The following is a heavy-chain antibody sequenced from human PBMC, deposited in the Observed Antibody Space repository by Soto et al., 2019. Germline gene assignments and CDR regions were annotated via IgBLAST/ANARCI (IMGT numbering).Heavy chain of an antibody. CDR2: ISGSGGST. V-gene: IGHV3-23*01. CDR3: AKGLAGKKTYYYDSSGYRAYGMDV. CDR1: GFTFSSYA. J-gene: IGHJ6*02. D-gene: IGHD3-22*01. Sequence: QTGGSLRLSCAASGFTFSSYAMSWVRQAPGKGLEWVSAISGSGGSTYYADSVKGRFTISRDNSKNTLYLQMNSLRAEDTAVYYCAKGLAGKKTYYYDSSGYRAYGMDVWGQGTTVTVSS.